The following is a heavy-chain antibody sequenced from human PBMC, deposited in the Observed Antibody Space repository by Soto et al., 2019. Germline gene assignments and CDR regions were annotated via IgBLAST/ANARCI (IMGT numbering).Heavy chain of an antibody. D-gene: IGHD3-9*01. V-gene: IGHV3-30-3*01. Sequence: PGGSLRLSCAASGFTFSSYAMHWVRQAPGKGLEWVAVISYDGSNKYYADSVKGRFTISRDNSKNTLYLQMNSLRAEDTAVYYCARVPPEDILTGYRDYWGQGTLVTVSS. J-gene: IGHJ4*02. CDR2: ISYDGSNK. CDR3: ARVPPEDILTGYRDY. CDR1: GFTFSSYA.